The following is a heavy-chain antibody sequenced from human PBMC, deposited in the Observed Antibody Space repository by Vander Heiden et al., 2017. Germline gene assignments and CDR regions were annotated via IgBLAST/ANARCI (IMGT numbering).Heavy chain of an antibody. CDR3: ARIAKTLSYQRQMPFDY. CDR2: IIPIFGTA. D-gene: IGHD2-2*01. CDR1: GGTFSPYA. Sequence: QVQLVQSGAEVKQRGSSVMVSCKAAGGTFSPYASSWLGQAPGQGLEGKGGIIPIFGTANYAQKFQGSVTSTADESTSTAYMELSSLRSEDRAVYYCARIAKTLSYQRQMPFDYWGQGTLVTVSS. V-gene: IGHV1-69*12. J-gene: IGHJ4*02.